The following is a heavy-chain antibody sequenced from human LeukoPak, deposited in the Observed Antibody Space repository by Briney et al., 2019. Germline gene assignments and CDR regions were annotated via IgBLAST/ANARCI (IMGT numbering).Heavy chain of an antibody. J-gene: IGHJ6*03. V-gene: IGHV4-4*02. CDR3: AGLLGYCSGNRCSSSANYYYYMDV. D-gene: IGHD2-15*01. CDR1: GGSISSSNW. Sequence: SGTLSLTCAVSGGSISSSNWWSWVRQPPGKGLEWIGEIYHSRSTTYNPSLKSRVTISVAKTTNHFSLKRMSATAAAAAAYYCAGLLGYCSGNRCSSSANYYYYMDVWGKGTTVTVSS. CDR2: IYHSRST.